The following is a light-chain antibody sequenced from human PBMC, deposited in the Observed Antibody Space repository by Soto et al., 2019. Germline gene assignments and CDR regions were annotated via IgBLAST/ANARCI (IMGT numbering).Light chain of an antibody. CDR2: WAS. Sequence: DIVMTQSPDSLTVSLGERATINCKASQSILSSANNKNYLVWYQQTPGQPPKVLSNWASTRESGVPDRFSGSGSGADFTLTISRLQAEDVAVYYCQQYYSTPPTFGGGTKLAIK. CDR1: QSILSSANNKNY. J-gene: IGKJ4*01. V-gene: IGKV4-1*01. CDR3: QQYYSTPPT.